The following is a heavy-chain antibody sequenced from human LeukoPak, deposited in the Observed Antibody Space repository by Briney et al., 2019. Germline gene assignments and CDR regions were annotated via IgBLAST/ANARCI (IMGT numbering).Heavy chain of an antibody. V-gene: IGHV4-34*01. D-gene: IGHD6-19*01. CDR1: GGSFSGYY. CDR2: INQSGRT. J-gene: IGHJ4*02. Sequence: SETLSLTCAVYGGSFSGYYWSWIRQPAGRGLEWIGEINQSGRTNYNPSLKSRVTISVDTSKNQFSLKRSSVAAADTAVYYCARLVCSSSGWYGEDYWGQGTLVTVSS. CDR3: ARLVCSSSGWYGEDY.